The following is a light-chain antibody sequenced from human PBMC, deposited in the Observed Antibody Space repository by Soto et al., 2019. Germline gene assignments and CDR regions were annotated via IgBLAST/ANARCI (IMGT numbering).Light chain of an antibody. CDR2: DTS. Sequence: EVVMTQSPATLSVSPGERATLSCRASRGIGSTLAWYQQKPGQTPRLLIYDTSTRATGVPARFIGSASGTEFTLTITSLQSEDFAVYYCQHYVNWPLTFGGGTSVENK. CDR1: RGIGST. CDR3: QHYVNWPLT. J-gene: IGKJ4*01. V-gene: IGKV3-15*01.